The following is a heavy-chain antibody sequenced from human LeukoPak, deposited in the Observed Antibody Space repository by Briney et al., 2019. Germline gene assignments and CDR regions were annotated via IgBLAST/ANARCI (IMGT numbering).Heavy chain of an antibody. V-gene: IGHV1-2*02. Sequence: ASVKVSCKASGYTFTGYYMHWVRQAPGQGLEWMGWINPNSGGTNHAQKFQGRVTMTRDTSISTAYMELSRLRSDDTAVYYCARGSITMIVVGGYWGQETLVTVSS. CDR1: GYTFTGYY. J-gene: IGHJ4*02. CDR3: ARGSITMIVVGGY. D-gene: IGHD3-22*01. CDR2: INPNSGGT.